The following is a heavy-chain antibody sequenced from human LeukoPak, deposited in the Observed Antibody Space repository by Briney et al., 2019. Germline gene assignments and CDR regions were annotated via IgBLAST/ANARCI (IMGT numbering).Heavy chain of an antibody. D-gene: IGHD3-3*01. CDR3: ARENTIFGVVTGYYFDY. Sequence: QPGGSLRLSCAASGCTFSSYEMNWVRQAPGKGLEWVSYISSSGSTIYYADSVKCRFTISRDNAKNSLYLQMNRLRAEDTAVYYCARENTIFGVVTGYYFDYWGQGTLVTVSS. V-gene: IGHV3-48*03. CDR1: GCTFSSYE. CDR2: ISSSGSTI. J-gene: IGHJ4*02.